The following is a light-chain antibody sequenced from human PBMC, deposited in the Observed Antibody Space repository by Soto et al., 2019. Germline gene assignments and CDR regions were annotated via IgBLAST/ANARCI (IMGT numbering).Light chain of an antibody. CDR2: GVS. V-gene: IGLV2-14*01. Sequence: QSVLTQPASVSGSPGQSITLSCTGTSSDVGGYNHVSWYQQHPGEAPKLMIYGVSNRPSGVSIRFSGSKSGNTAFLTISGLQAEDEANYYCSSYASSTSYVFGDGTKVTV. CDR1: SSDVGGYNH. J-gene: IGLJ1*01. CDR3: SSYASSTSYV.